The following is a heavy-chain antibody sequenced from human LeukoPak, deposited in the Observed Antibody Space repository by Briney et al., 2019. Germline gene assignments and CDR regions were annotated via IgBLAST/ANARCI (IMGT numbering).Heavy chain of an antibody. J-gene: IGHJ4*02. CDR3: ARQRYSSGCLDY. V-gene: IGHV4-39*01. D-gene: IGHD6-19*01. CDR1: GASISSSSYY. CDR2: IYYSGST. Sequence: SETLSLTCTVSGASISSSSYYWGWIRQPPGKGLEWIGSIYYSGSTYYNPSLKSRVTISVDTSKNQLSLKLSSVTAADTAVYYCARQRYSSGCLDYWGQGTLVTVSS.